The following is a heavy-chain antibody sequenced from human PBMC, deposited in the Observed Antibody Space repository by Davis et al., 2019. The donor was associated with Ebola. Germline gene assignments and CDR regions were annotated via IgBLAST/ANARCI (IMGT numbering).Heavy chain of an antibody. V-gene: IGHV4-34*01. CDR3: ARGRGKWLRFYGMDV. CDR2: INHSGST. J-gene: IGHJ6*02. Sequence: MPSETLSLTCAVYGGSFSGYYWSWIRQPPGKGLEWIGEINHSGSTIYNPSLKSRVTISVDTSKNQFSLKLSSVTAADTAVYYCARGRGKWLRFYGMDVWGQGTTVTVSS. D-gene: IGHD5-12*01. CDR1: GGSFSGYY.